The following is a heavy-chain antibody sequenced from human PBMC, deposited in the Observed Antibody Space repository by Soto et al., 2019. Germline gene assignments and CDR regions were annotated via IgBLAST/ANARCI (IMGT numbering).Heavy chain of an antibody. Sequence: EEQLVESGGGLVQPGGSLRVSCAASGFTFSNYWMHWVRQVPGKGLVWVSRVNFGGRTTNYADSVKGRFTISRDNARNTVYLQMNSLRAEDTAVYYCGRGIQSCYGVDVWGQGTTVTVSS. CDR1: GFTFSNYW. J-gene: IGHJ6*02. V-gene: IGHV3-74*01. CDR3: GRGIQSCYGVDV. CDR2: VNFGGRTT.